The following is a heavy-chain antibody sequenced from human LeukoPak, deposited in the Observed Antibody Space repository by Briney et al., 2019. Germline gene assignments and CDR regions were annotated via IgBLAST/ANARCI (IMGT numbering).Heavy chain of an antibody. D-gene: IGHD3-22*01. V-gene: IGHV4-59*08. J-gene: IGHJ3*02. Sequence: SETLSLTCTVSGGSISSYYWSWIRQPPGKGLEWIGYIYYSGSTNYNPSLKSRVTISVDTSKNQFSLKLSSVTAADTAVYYCARGRAYYDSKAFDIWGQGTMVTVSS. CDR2: IYYSGST. CDR3: ARGRAYYDSKAFDI. CDR1: GGSISSYY.